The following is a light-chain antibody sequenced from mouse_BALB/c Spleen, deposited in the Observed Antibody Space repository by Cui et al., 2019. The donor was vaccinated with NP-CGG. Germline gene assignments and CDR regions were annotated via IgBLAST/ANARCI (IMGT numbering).Light chain of an antibody. J-gene: IGLJ1*01. V-gene: IGLV1*01. Sequence: QAVVTPESALTTSPGETVTLTCRSSTGAVITSNYANWVQEKPDHLFTGLIGGTNNRVPGVPARFSGSLIGDKAALTITGAQTEDEAIYFCALWYSNHWVFGGGTKLTVL. CDR2: GTN. CDR1: TGAVITSNY. CDR3: ALWYSNHWV.